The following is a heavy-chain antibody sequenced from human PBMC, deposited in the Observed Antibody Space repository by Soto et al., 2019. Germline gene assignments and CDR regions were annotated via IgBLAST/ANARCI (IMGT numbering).Heavy chain of an antibody. CDR3: ARETEELTSNFDY. D-gene: IGHD1-7*01. CDR1: GFTFSRYS. CDR2: ISSTTNYI. V-gene: IGHV3-21*01. J-gene: IGHJ4*02. Sequence: LRLSFAASGFTFSRYSMNWVRQAPGKGLEWVSSISSTTNYIYYADSMKGRFTVSRDNAKNSVYLDMNSLSAEDTAVYYCARETEELTSNFDYWGQGTLVTVSS.